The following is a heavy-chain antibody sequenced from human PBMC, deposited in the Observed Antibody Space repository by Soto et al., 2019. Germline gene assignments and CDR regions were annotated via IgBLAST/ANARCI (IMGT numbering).Heavy chain of an antibody. J-gene: IGHJ4*02. CDR1: GFTFSSYA. V-gene: IGHV3-30-3*01. CDR3: ARETIGTTVD. D-gene: IGHD1-1*01. Sequence: QVQLEESGGGVVQPGRSLRLSCAASGFTFSSYAMHWVRQAPGKGLEWVAVISYDGSNKYYADSVKGRFTISRDNSKNTLYLQMNSLRAEDTAVYYCARETIGTTVDWGQGTLVTVSS. CDR2: ISYDGSNK.